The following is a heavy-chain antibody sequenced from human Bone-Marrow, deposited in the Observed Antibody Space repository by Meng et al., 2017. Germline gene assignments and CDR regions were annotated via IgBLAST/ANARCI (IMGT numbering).Heavy chain of an antibody. CDR1: GGSSSGYY. D-gene: IGHD2-15*01. J-gene: IGHJ6*02. V-gene: IGHV4-34*01. Sequence: SETLSLTCAVYGGSSSGYYWSWIRQPPGKGLEWIGATNHSGSTNYNPSLKSRVTISVDTSKNQFSLKLSSVTAADTAVYYCARDRSWGVAATRGYYYGMDVWGQGTTVTVSS. CDR3: ARDRSWGVAATRGYYYGMDV. CDR2: TNHSGST.